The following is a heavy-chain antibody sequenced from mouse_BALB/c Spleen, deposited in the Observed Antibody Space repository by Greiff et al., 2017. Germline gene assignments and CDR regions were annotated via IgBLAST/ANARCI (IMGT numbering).Heavy chain of an antibody. CDR1: GFSLTSYG. V-gene: IGHV2-9*02. D-gene: IGHD6-1*01. CDR3: ARDRGLGSYWYFDV. J-gene: IGHJ1*01. Sequence: VQVVESGPGLVAPSQSLSITCTVSGFSLTSYGVHWVRQPPGKGLEWLGVIWAGGSTNYNSALMSRLSISKDNSKSQVFLKMNSLQTDDTAMYYCARDRGLGSYWYFDVWGAGTTVTVSS. CDR2: IWAGGST.